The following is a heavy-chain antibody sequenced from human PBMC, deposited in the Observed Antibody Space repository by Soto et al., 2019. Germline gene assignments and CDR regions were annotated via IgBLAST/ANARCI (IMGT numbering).Heavy chain of an antibody. CDR1: GYTFTSYG. CDR3: ARDLGDYDFWSGYWPQYYYFDY. D-gene: IGHD3-3*01. Sequence: ASVKVSCKASGYTFTSYGISWVRQAPGQGLEWMGWISAYNGNTNYAQELQGRVTMTTDTSTSTAYMELRSLRSDDTAVYYCARDLGDYDFWSGYWPQYYYFDYWGQGTLVTVSS. V-gene: IGHV1-18*01. CDR2: ISAYNGNT. J-gene: IGHJ4*02.